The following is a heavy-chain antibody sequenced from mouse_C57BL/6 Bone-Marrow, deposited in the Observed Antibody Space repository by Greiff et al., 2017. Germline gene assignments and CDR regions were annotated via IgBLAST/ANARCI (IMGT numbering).Heavy chain of an antibody. CDR2: IGPSDSYT. Sequence: QVQLQQPGAELVMPGASVKLSCKASGYTFTSYWMHWVKQRPGQGLEWIGEIGPSDSYTNYNQKFKGKSTLTVDKSSSPAYMQLSRLTSEDSAVYYCARGGWLLRNWFAYWGQGTLVTVSA. V-gene: IGHV1-69*01. J-gene: IGHJ3*01. CDR3: ARGGWLLRNWFAY. CDR1: GYTFTSYW. D-gene: IGHD2-3*01.